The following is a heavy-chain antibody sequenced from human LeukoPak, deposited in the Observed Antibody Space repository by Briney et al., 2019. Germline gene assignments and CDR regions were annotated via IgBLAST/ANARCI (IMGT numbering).Heavy chain of an antibody. CDR2: MDYSGST. CDR3: ARDRSPYGGNSYNWFDP. D-gene: IGHD4-23*01. CDR1: GGSISSSSYY. V-gene: IGHV4-39*07. Sequence: SETLSLTRTVSGGSISSSSYYWGWIRQPPGKRLEWIGSMDYSGSTYYNSSLKSRVTISVDTSKNQFSLKLSSVSAADTAVYYCARDRSPYGGNSYNWFDPWGQGTLVTVSS. J-gene: IGHJ5*02.